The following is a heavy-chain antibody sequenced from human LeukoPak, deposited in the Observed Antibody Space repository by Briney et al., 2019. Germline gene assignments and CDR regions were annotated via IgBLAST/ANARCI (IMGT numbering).Heavy chain of an antibody. Sequence: PGGSLRLSCAAPGFTFSSYSMNWVRQGPGKGLEWVAFIRYDGIDKYYADSVTGRFTISKDNSNNTLYLQMNSLRGDDRAVYYCGRGDLTNFDSWGQGALVSVSS. D-gene: IGHD3-9*01. CDR2: IRYDGIDK. J-gene: IGHJ4*02. CDR1: GFTFSSYS. CDR3: GRGDLTNFDS. V-gene: IGHV3-30*02.